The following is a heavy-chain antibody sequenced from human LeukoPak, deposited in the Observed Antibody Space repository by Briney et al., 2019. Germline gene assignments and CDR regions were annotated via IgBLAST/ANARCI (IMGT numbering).Heavy chain of an antibody. D-gene: IGHD6-19*01. V-gene: IGHV3-13*04. CDR2: IGIAGDT. Sequence: GSLRLSCAASGFTFTNYDMHWVRQVTGKGLEWVSAIGIAGDTYYPGSVRGRFTISRENAKNSLYLQMNSLRDGDTAVYYCVRGGSGGYYFDYWGQGTLVTVSS. J-gene: IGHJ4*02. CDR1: GFTFTNYD. CDR3: VRGGSGGYYFDY.